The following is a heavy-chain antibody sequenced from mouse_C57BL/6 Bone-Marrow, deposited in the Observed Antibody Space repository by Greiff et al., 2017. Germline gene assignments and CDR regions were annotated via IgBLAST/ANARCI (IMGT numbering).Heavy chain of an antibody. CDR2: ISSGSSTI. J-gene: IGHJ3*01. D-gene: IGHD2-4*01. V-gene: IGHV5-17*01. CDR3: ASGVYYDYEGGFAY. Sequence: DVKLVESGGGLVKPGGSLKLSCAASGFTFSDYGMHWVRQAPETGLEWVAYISSGSSTIYYADTVKGRFTISRDNAKNTLFMQMTSLRSEDTAMDYCASGVYYDYEGGFAYWGQGTLVTVSA. CDR1: GFTFSDYG.